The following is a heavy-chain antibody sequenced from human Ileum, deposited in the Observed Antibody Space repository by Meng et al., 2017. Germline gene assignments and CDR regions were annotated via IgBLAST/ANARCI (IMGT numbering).Heavy chain of an antibody. J-gene: IGHJ4*02. CDR3: PKDHRRSLDY. CDR1: GRAVSTSDQP. Sequence: QVEAQVTGPGAVRNSATHSLRCTVSGRAVSTSDQPPGWIRQATGRRRGWTGYAGTNHNPQRRGRVTTSVATSTSQFYLRRLTANAAATAEYSCPKDHRRSLDYWGQGTLVTVSS. D-gene: IGHD1-14*01. V-gene: IGHV4-61*08. CDR2: AGT.